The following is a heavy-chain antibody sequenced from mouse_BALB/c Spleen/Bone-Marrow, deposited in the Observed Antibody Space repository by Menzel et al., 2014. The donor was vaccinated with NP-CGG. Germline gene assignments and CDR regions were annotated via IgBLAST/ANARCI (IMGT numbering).Heavy chain of an antibody. J-gene: IGHJ2*01. CDR3: TREGWLRYFDY. CDR2: IYPGSGST. D-gene: IGHD2-2*01. CDR1: GYTFTSYW. V-gene: IGHV1S22*01. Sequence: LQQSGSELVRPGASVKLSCKASGYTFTSYWMHWVKQRHGQGLEWIGNIYPGSGSTNYDEKFKSKSTLTVDTSSSTAYMHLSSLTSEDSAVYYCTREGWLRYFDYWGQGTTLTVSS.